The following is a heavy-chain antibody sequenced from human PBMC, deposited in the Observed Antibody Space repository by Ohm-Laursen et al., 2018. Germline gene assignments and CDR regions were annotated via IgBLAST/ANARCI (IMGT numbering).Heavy chain of an antibody. CDR3: SRGQRNYYAMDV. V-gene: IGHV6-1*01. Sequence: SETLSLTCAISGDSVSSDSGAWNWIRQSPSKGLEWLGRTHYSSKWVYDYAVSVKSRITITPDTSKNQFSLQLNSVTPEDSAVYYCSRGQRNYYAMDVWGQGTTVTVSS. CDR2: THYSSKWVY. J-gene: IGHJ6*02. D-gene: IGHD1-1*01. CDR1: GDSVSSDSGA.